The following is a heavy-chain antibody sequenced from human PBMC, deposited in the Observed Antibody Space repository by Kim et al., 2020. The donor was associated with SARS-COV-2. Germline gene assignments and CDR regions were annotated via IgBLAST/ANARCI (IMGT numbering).Heavy chain of an antibody. V-gene: IGHV3-9*01. CDR3: AKGGSRSWFDY. J-gene: IGHJ4*02. CDR2: I. D-gene: IGHD6-13*01. Sequence: IDYADSVKRPFTHHRDNPKNTLYRQMNSLGAEDTTLYYCAKGGSRSWFDYWGQGTLVTVSS.